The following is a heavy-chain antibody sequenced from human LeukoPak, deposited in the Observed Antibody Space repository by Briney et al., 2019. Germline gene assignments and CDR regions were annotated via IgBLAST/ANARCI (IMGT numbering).Heavy chain of an antibody. J-gene: IGHJ4*02. CDR1: GGSFGGYY. D-gene: IGHD2-15*01. CDR2: INHSGST. Sequence: SETLSLTCAVYGGSFGGYYWSWIRQPPGKGLEWIGEINHSGSTNYNPSLKSRVTISVDTSKNQFSLKLSSVTAADTAVYYCARTRIWSLGPVDYWGQGTLVTVSS. V-gene: IGHV4-34*01. CDR3: ARTRIWSLGPVDY.